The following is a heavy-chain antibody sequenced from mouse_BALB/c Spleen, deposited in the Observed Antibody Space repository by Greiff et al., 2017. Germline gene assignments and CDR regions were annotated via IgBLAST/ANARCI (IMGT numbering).Heavy chain of an antibody. D-gene: IGHD2-4*01. CDR1: GFNIKDTY. Sequence: EVQLQQSGAELVKPGASVKLSCTASGFNIKDTYMHWVKQRPEQGLEWIGRIDPANGNTKYDPKFQGKATITADTSSNTAYLQLSSLTSEDTAVYHCARIRDYDWDYYAMDYWGQGTSVTVSS. J-gene: IGHJ4*01. V-gene: IGHV14-3*02. CDR3: ARIRDYDWDYYAMDY. CDR2: IDPANGNT.